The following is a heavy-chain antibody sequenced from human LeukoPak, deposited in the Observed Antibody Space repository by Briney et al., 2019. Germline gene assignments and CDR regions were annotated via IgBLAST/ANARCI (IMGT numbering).Heavy chain of an antibody. Sequence: GASVKVSCKTSGGTFSTSAITWARQAPGQGLEWMGRIIPVLNITTYAQRFQGRVTITADTSTSTVYMELSSLRSEETAVYYCARDQGLTAPPPYGLDVWCQGNTVIVSS. V-gene: IGHV1-69*04. CDR1: GGTFSTSA. J-gene: IGHJ6*02. D-gene: IGHD5-18*01. CDR3: ARDQGLTAPPPYGLDV. CDR2: IIPVLNIT.